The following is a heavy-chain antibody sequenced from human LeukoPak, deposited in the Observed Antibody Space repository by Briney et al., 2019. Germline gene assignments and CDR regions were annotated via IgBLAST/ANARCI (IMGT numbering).Heavy chain of an antibody. CDR1: GFTVSSNY. CDR3: AARPYCTTATCPKTNWFDP. Sequence: PGGSLRLSCAASGFTVSSNYMSWVRQAPGKGLEWVSIIYSGGSTFYADSVKGRFTISRDNSKNTLYLQMSSLRADDTAVYYCAARPYCTTATCPKTNWFDPWGQGTLVTVSS. D-gene: IGHD2-8*01. J-gene: IGHJ5*02. CDR2: IYSGGST. V-gene: IGHV3-53*05.